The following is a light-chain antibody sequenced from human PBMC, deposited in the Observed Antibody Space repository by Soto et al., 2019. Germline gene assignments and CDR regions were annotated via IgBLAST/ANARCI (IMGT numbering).Light chain of an antibody. J-gene: IGLJ3*02. CDR1: SSDVGNYNL. CDR3: CSFALRSTLM. V-gene: IGLV2-23*01. CDR2: EGG. Sequence: QSALTQPASVSGSPGQSITISCTGTSSDVGNYNLVSWYQQYPGKAPKLMIYEGGKRPSGVSNRFSGSKSGNTASLTISGLQAEDEADYYCCSFALRSTLMFGGGTKLTVL.